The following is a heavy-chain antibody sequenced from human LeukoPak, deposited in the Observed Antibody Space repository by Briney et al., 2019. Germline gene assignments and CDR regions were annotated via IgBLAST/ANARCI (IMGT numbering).Heavy chain of an antibody. CDR3: DATSGYSLRAPFDY. D-gene: IGHD3-3*01. Sequence: GGSLRLSCAASGFTFSNAWMSWVRQAPGKGLEWVAFIRYDGSNKYYADSVKGRYTISRDNSKNTLYLQMNSLRAEDTAVYYCDATSGYSLRAPFDYWGQGTLVTVSS. CDR1: GFTFSNAW. J-gene: IGHJ4*02. V-gene: IGHV3-30*02. CDR2: IRYDGSNK.